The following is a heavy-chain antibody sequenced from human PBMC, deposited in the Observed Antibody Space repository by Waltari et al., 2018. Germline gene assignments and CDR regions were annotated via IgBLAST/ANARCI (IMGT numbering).Heavy chain of an antibody. D-gene: IGHD6-13*01. Sequence: EVQLVESGGGLVKPGGSLRLSCAASGFTFSSYSMNWVRQAPGKGLEWVSSISSSSSYIYYADSVKGRFTISRDNAKNSLYLQMNSLRAEDTAVYYCARSPRRDSSSWFLFDYWGQGTLVTVSS. J-gene: IGHJ4*02. CDR2: ISSSSSYI. CDR3: ARSPRRDSSSWFLFDY. V-gene: IGHV3-21*01. CDR1: GFTFSSYS.